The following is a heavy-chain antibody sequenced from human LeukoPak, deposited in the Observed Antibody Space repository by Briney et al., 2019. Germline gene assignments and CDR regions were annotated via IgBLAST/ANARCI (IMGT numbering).Heavy chain of an antibody. Sequence: GGTLRLSCAASGFTFSNYGMSWVRQAPGKGLEWVANIKQDGSEKYYVDSVKGRFTISRDNAKNSLYLQMNSLRAEDTAVYYCARGGDYYGSGSYYNDGYYYYMDVWGKGTTVTISS. V-gene: IGHV3-7*01. J-gene: IGHJ6*03. CDR1: GFTFSNYG. CDR3: ARGGDYYGSGSYYNDGYYYYMDV. CDR2: IKQDGSEK. D-gene: IGHD3-10*01.